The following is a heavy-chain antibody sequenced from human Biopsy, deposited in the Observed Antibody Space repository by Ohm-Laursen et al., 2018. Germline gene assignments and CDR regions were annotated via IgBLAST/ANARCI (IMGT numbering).Heavy chain of an antibody. Sequence: TQTLTLTGSFSGFSLTNGGLSVGWIRQSPGRALEWLGLIYGDDNKRYSPSLKSRLLITKDTSKNQVVLTLTNVDPVDAGTYYCAHRQKWTFDFWGQGTLVTVSS. J-gene: IGHJ4*02. CDR2: IYGDDNK. CDR1: GFSLTNGGLS. CDR3: AHRQKWTFDF. D-gene: IGHD1-26*01. V-gene: IGHV2-5*02.